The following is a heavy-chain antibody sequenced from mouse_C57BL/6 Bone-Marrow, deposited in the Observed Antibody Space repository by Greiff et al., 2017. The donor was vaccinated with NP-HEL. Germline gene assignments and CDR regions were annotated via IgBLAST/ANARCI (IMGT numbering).Heavy chain of an antibody. V-gene: IGHV5-4*01. J-gene: IGHJ2*01. Sequence: EVQVVESGGGLVKPGGSLKLSCAASGFTFSSYAMSWVRQTPEKRLEWVATISDGGSYTYYTDNVKGRFTISRDNAKNNLYLQMSHLKSEDTAMYYCARNLLWLRLYFDYWGQGTTLTVSS. D-gene: IGHD2-2*01. CDR1: GFTFSSYA. CDR3: ARNLLWLRLYFDY. CDR2: ISDGGSYT.